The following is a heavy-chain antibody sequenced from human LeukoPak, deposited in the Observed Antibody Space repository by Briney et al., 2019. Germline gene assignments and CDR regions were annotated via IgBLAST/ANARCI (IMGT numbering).Heavy chain of an antibody. V-gene: IGHV4-59*01. CDR1: GGSISSYY. Sequence: SQTLSLTCTVSGGSISSYYWSWTRQPPGKGLEWIGYIYCSGSTNYNPSLKSRVTISVDTSKNQFSLKLSSVTAADTAVYYCARAYGPRYYYYMDVWGKGTTVTVSS. J-gene: IGHJ6*03. CDR3: ARAYGPRYYYYMDV. D-gene: IGHD3-10*01. CDR2: IYCSGST.